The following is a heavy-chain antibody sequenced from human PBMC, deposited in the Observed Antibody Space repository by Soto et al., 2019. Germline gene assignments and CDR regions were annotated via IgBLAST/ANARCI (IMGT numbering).Heavy chain of an antibody. J-gene: IGHJ4*02. Sequence: SETLSLTCTVSGGSISSYYWSWIRQPPGKGLEWIGYIYYSGSTNYNPSLKSRVTISVDTSKNQFSLKLSSVTAADTAVYYCARQSRSSGWYTIGYWGQGTLVTVSS. CDR3: ARQSRSSGWYTIGY. D-gene: IGHD6-19*01. CDR2: IYYSGST. V-gene: IGHV4-59*08. CDR1: GGSISSYY.